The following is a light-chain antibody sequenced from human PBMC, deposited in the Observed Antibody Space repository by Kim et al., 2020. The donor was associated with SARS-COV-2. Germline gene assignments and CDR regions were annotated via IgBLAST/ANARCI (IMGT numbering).Light chain of an antibody. J-gene: IGKJ1*01. CDR3: QQDYNLPT. CDR2: GAS. CDR1: QSVSSSY. Sequence: PGERVTLSCRASQSVSSSYLTWYQQKPGQAPRLLIYGASTRATGIPARFSGSGSGTDFTLTISILQPEDFAVYYCQQDYNLPTFGQGTKVDIK. V-gene: IGKV3D-7*01.